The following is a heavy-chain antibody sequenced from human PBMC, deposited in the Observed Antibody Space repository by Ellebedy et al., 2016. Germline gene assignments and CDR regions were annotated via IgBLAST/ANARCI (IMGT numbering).Heavy chain of an antibody. CDR1: GYSFTSYW. D-gene: IGHD3-9*01. Sequence: GESLKISXKGSGYSFTSYWIGWVRQMPGKGLEWMGIIYPGDSDTRYSPSFQGQVTISADKSISTAYLQWSSLRASDTAMYYCARLPFYDILTGPIYYYGMDVWGQGTTVTVSS. J-gene: IGHJ6*02. CDR3: ARLPFYDILTGPIYYYGMDV. V-gene: IGHV5-51*01. CDR2: IYPGDSDT.